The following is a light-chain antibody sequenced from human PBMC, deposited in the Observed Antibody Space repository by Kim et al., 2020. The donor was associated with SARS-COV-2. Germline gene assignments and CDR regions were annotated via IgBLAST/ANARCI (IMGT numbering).Light chain of an antibody. CDR2: DAS. V-gene: IGKV3-11*01. Sequence: EIVLTQSPATLSLSPGERATLSCRASQSVSSYLAWYQQKPGQAPRLLIYDASNRATGIPARFSGSGSETDFTLTISSLEPEDFAVYYCQQRSNWPPKYTFGQGTKLEI. CDR3: QQRSNWPPKYT. CDR1: QSVSSY. J-gene: IGKJ2*01.